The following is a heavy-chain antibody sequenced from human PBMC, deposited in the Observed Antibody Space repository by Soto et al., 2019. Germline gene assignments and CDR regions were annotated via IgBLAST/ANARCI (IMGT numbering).Heavy chain of an antibody. D-gene: IGHD4-17*01. CDR2: ISGSGGST. Sequence: PGGSLRLSCAASGFTFSSYAMSWVRQAPGKGLEWVSAISGSGGSTYYADSVKGRFTISRDNSKNTLYLQMNSLRAEDTAVYYCAKPHGYGDYYGMDVWGQGTTVTVSS. CDR3: AKPHGYGDYYGMDV. CDR1: GFTFSSYA. J-gene: IGHJ6*02. V-gene: IGHV3-23*01.